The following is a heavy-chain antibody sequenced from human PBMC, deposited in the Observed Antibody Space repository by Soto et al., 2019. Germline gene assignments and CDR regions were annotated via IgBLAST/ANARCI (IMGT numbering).Heavy chain of an antibody. J-gene: IGHJ5*02. D-gene: IGHD4-4*01. Sequence: ASVKVSCKASGYPFSDNQIHWLRRAPGQGLEWMGRINPKSDDTNYAQKFQGRVTMTRDTSIDTAYLELTGLTSDDAATYYCARKHSLDYIRWGLDPWGQGTLVTVSS. V-gene: IGHV1-2*02. CDR1: GYPFSDNQ. CDR3: ARKHSLDYIRWGLDP. CDR2: INPKSDDT.